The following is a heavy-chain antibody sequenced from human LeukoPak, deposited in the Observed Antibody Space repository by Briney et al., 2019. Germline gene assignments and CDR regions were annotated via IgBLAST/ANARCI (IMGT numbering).Heavy chain of an antibody. CDR3: ARVGSRYCSSTSCYTAFDY. J-gene: IGHJ4*02. V-gene: IGHV1-69*01. D-gene: IGHD2-2*02. CDR1: GGTFSSYA. Sequence: SVKVSCKASGGTFSSYAISWVRQAPGQGLEWMGGIIPIFGTANYAQKFQGRVTITADESTSTAYMELSSLRSEDTAVYHCARVGSRYCSSTSCYTAFDYWGQGTLVTVSS. CDR2: IIPIFGTA.